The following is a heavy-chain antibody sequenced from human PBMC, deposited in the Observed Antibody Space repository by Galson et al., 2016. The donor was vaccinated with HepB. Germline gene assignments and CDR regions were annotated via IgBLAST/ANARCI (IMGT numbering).Heavy chain of an antibody. CDR2: IGTAADT. CDR3: ARGRWYGSGSHFNFYIDY. D-gene: IGHD3-10*01. V-gene: IGHV3-13*01. J-gene: IGHJ4*02. Sequence: SLRLSCAASGFTFSTYDMDWVRQAPGKGLEWVSAIGTAADTFYSGSVKGRFTISRDNAKNSLYLQMNGLRAGDTAVYYWARGRWYGSGSHFNFYIDYWGQGTQVTVSS. CDR1: GFTFSTYD.